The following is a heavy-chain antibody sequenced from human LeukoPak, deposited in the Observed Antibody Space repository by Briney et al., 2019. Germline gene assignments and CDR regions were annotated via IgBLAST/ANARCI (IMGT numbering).Heavy chain of an antibody. CDR2: INGAGSEE. CDR1: GFTFSSYA. CDR3: ARLGPHHPDY. J-gene: IGHJ4*02. Sequence: GGSLRLSCAASGFTFSSYAMSWVRQAPGKGLECVANINGAGSEEYYVDSVKGRFTISRDNAKNSLYLQMNSLRAEDTAVYYCARLGPHHPDYWGQGTLVTVSS. V-gene: IGHV3-7*01.